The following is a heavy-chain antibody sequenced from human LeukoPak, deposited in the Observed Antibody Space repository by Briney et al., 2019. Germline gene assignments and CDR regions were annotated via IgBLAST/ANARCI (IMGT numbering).Heavy chain of an antibody. CDR3: ARSGRYCSGGRCYHFDP. V-gene: IGHV4-30-2*01. CDR1: GVFISSGGFY. D-gene: IGHD2-15*01. J-gene: IGHJ5*02. CDR2: IDSETT. Sequence: SETLSLTCSVSGVFISSGGFYWNWIRQPPGKGLEWIGYIDSETTHYNPSLKSRVTISVDRSKNQFSLRLASVTAADTAVFYCARSGRYCSGGRCYHFDPWGQGTLVTVSS.